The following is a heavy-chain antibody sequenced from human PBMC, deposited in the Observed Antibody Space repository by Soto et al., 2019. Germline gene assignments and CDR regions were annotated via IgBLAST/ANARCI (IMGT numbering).Heavy chain of an antibody. CDR3: ARMIVVAKYYGMDV. J-gene: IGHJ6*02. D-gene: IGHD3-22*01. CDR2: IYHSGST. Sequence: XETLSVPCAVSGGSISSSHWWSWVRQPPGKGLEWIGEIYHSGSTNYNPSLKSRVTISVDKSKNQFSLKLSSVTAADTAVYYCARMIVVAKYYGMDVWGQGTTVTVSS. V-gene: IGHV4-4*02. CDR1: GGSISSSHW.